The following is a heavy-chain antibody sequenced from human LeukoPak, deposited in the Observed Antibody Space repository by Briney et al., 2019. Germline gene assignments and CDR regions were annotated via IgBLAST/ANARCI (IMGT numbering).Heavy chain of an antibody. CDR3: VNAGIRDNFDY. V-gene: IGHV1-69*05. D-gene: IGHD3-10*01. Sequence: GDSVRVSCTASGGTFSSYAISWVRQAPGQGLEWMGGIIPIFGTANNAQKFQGRVTITMDESTSTAYRELSKLRAEDTAVYYCVNAGIRDNFDYWGQGTLVTVSS. CDR1: GGTFSSYA. J-gene: IGHJ4*02. CDR2: IIPIFGTA.